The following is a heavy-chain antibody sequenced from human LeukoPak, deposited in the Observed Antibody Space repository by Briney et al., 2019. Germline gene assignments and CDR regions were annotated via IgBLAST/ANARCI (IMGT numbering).Heavy chain of an antibody. CDR3: ARVGICSGGSCYSNFDY. V-gene: IGHV7-4-1*02. CDR1: GYTFTGYY. CDR2: INTNTGNP. Sequence: ASVKVSCKASGYTFTGYYMHWVRQAPGQGLEWMGWINTNTGNPTYAQGFTGRFVFSLDTSVSTAYLQISSLKAEDTAVYYCARVGICSGGSCYSNFDYWGQGTLVTVSS. D-gene: IGHD2-15*01. J-gene: IGHJ4*02.